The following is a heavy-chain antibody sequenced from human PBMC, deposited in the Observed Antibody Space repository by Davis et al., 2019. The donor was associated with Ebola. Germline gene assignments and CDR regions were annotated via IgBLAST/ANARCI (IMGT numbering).Heavy chain of an antibody. CDR1: GFTFSSYG. V-gene: IGHV3-30*18. CDR2: ISYDGSNK. CDR3: AKDLIAVAGTRGYYYYGMDV. D-gene: IGHD6-19*01. J-gene: IGHJ6*02. Sequence: GESLKISCAASGFTFSSYGMHWARQAPGKGLEWVAVISYDGSNKYYADSVKGRFTISRDNSKNTLYLQMNSLRAEDTAVYYCAKDLIAVAGTRGYYYYGMDVWGQGTTVTVSS.